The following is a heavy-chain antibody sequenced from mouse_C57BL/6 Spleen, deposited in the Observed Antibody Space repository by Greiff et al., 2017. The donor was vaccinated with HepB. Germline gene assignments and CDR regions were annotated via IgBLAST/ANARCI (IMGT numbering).Heavy chain of an antibody. J-gene: IGHJ4*01. CDR2: IDPETGGT. V-gene: IGHV1-15*01. D-gene: IGHD2-13*01. Sequence: VKLMESGAELVRPGASVTLSCKASGYTFTDYEMHWVKQTPVHGLEWIGAIDPETGGTAYNQKFKGKAILTADKSSSTAYMELRSLTSEDSAVYYCTRPLYVTTDYAMDYWGQGTSVTVSS. CDR3: TRPLYVTTDYAMDY. CDR1: GYTFTDYE.